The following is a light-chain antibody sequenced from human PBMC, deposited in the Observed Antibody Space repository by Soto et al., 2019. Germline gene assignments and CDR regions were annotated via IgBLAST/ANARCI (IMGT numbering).Light chain of an antibody. CDR3: QQRSNWPPPIT. CDR2: DAS. V-gene: IGKV3-11*01. CDR1: QSVSSY. J-gene: IGKJ5*01. Sequence: EIVMTQSPATLSVSPGERAALSCRASQSVSSYLAWYQQKPGQAPRLLIYDASNRATGIPARFSGSGSGTDFTLTISSLEPEDFAVYYCQQRSNWPPPITFGQGTRLEIK.